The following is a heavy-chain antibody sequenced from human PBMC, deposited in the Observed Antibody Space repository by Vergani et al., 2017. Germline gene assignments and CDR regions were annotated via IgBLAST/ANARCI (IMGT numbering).Heavy chain of an antibody. CDR2: IYYSGST. Sequence: QLQLQESGPGLVKPSETLSLTCTVSGGSISSGGYYWSWIRQPPGKGLEWIGYIYYSGSTNYNPSLKSRVTISVDTSKNQFSLKLSSVTAADTAVYYCARVRAYYYYGMDVWGQGTTVTVSS. V-gene: IGHV4-61*08. CDR3: ARVRAYYYYGMDV. CDR1: GGSISSGGYY. J-gene: IGHJ6*02.